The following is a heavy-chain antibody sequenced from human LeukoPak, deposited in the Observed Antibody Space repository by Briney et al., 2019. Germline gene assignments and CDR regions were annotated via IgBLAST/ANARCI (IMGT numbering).Heavy chain of an antibody. CDR3: ARGDSGSPSN. CDR1: GFTFSSYW. CDR2: INSDGSST. V-gene: IGHV3-74*01. D-gene: IGHD1-26*01. J-gene: IGHJ4*02. Sequence: GGSLRLSCAASGFTFSSYWMHWVRQAPGMGLVWVSRINSDGSSTSYADSVKGRFTISRDNAKNTLYLQMNSLRAEDTAVYYCARGDSGSPSNWGQGTLVTVSS.